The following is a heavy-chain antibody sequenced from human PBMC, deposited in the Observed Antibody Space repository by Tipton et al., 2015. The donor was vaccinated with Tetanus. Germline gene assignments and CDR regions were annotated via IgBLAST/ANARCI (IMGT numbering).Heavy chain of an antibody. CDR1: GFSFSNFG. D-gene: IGHD2-2*01. J-gene: IGHJ4*02. Sequence: LSLTCAASGFSFSNFGMSWVRQAPGKGLEWVSAISDRDNAEYYADSVKGRSTVSRDNSKSTVYLHLNSLRVEVTALYYCAKELYPSQMTSFDYWGQGTLVTVSS. CDR2: ISDRDNAE. V-gene: IGHV3-23*01. CDR3: AKELYPSQMTSFDY.